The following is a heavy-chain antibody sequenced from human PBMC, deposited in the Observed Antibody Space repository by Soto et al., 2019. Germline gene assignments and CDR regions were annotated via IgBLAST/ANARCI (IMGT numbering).Heavy chain of an antibody. CDR2: IWYDGSNK. Sequence: QVQLVESGGGVVQPGRSLRLSCAASGFTFSSYGMHWVRQAPGKGLEWVAVIWYDGSNKYYADSVKGRFTISRDNSKNTLYLQMNILRAEDTAVYYCASLTDFWSGYNYWGQGTLVTVSS. J-gene: IGHJ4*02. CDR1: GFTFSSYG. V-gene: IGHV3-33*01. CDR3: ASLTDFWSGYNY. D-gene: IGHD3-3*01.